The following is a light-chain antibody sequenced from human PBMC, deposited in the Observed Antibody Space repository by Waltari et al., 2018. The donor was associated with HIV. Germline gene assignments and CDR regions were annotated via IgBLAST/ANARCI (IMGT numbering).Light chain of an antibody. CDR1: KLGDKF. V-gene: IGLV3-1*01. CDR3: QAWDSTSGV. J-gene: IGLJ3*02. CDR2: QDT. Sequence: SYELTQPPSVSVSSGQTASVTSSGDKLGDKFAFWYQQKPGQSPELVIFQDTKRPSGIPERFSGSNSGNTATLTISGTQAVDEADYYCQAWDSTSGVFGGGTMLTVL.